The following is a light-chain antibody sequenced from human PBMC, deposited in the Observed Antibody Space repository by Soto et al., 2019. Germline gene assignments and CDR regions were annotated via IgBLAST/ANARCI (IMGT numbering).Light chain of an antibody. Sequence: DIQLTQSPSSLSASVGDRITITCRSSQSISRYLNWYQQRPGTAPKVLIFGANSLQSGVPSRFSGSRSGTEFTLTISSLLPEDFATYYCQQNYGTPGTFGQGTKVDIK. J-gene: IGKJ1*01. CDR2: GAN. V-gene: IGKV1-39*01. CDR3: QQNYGTPGT. CDR1: QSISRY.